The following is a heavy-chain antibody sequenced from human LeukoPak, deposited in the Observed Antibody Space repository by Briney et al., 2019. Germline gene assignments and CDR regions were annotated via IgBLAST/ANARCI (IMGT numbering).Heavy chain of an antibody. D-gene: IGHD3-9*01. J-gene: IGHJ5*02. CDR1: GDSIFSTTYY. CDR2: IFHSGST. CDR3: ATEFYDFLSGESWFDP. V-gene: IGHV4-39*01. Sequence: PSETLSLTCTVSGDSIFSTTYYWGWIRQPPGKGLEWIGSIFHSGSTYYNPSLKSRVTISVDTSKNQLSLRLRSVTAADTAVYYCATEFYDFLSGESWFDPWGQGALVTVS.